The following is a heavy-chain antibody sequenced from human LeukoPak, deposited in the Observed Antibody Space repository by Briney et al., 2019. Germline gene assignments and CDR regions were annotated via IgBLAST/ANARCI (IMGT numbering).Heavy chain of an antibody. CDR2: IWYDGSNK. J-gene: IGHJ5*02. CDR3: ASLPADSTTETNGLLPS. D-gene: IGHD4-17*01. CDR1: GFTFSRYG. Sequence: EGSLRLSCAASGFTFSRYGMHWVRQAPGKGLKWVAVIWYDGSNKYYADSVKGRFTISRDNSKNTLYLQMNSLRAEDTAVYYCASLPADSTTETNGLLPSWGQGTLVTVSS. V-gene: IGHV3-33*01.